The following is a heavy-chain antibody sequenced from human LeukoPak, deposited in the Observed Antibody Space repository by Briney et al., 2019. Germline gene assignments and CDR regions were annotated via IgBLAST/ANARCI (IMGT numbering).Heavy chain of an antibody. Sequence: ASVKVSCEASGFTSTNFAVQWVRQARGQRLEWIGWIIVGSGATKCAQDFQERVTITRDLSTSTLYMELRSLTSEDTAVYYCARDSYYDFWSGPIGGMDVWGQGTTVTVSS. CDR1: GFTSTNFA. CDR3: ARDSYYDFWSGPIGGMDV. V-gene: IGHV1-58*01. J-gene: IGHJ6*02. D-gene: IGHD3-3*01. CDR2: IIVGSGAT.